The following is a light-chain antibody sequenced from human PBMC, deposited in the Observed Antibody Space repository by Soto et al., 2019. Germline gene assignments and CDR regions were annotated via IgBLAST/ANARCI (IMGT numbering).Light chain of an antibody. Sequence: EIVLTQSPAVLSLSPGERATLSCRASQSVSSYLAWYQQKPGQAPRLLFFDVSNRATGVPARFSGSGSGTDFTLTISSLQPDDFATYYCQHYNSYSEAFGQGTKVELK. CDR3: QHYNSYSEA. CDR1: QSVSSY. V-gene: IGKV3-11*01. J-gene: IGKJ1*01. CDR2: DVS.